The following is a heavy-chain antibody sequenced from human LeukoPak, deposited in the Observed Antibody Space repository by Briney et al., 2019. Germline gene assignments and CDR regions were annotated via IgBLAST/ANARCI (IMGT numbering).Heavy chain of an antibody. CDR1: GYTFTSYG. CDR3: ARDNSVEDTAWWFDP. Sequence: SVKVSCKASGYTFTSYGISWVRQAPGQGLEWMGGIIPIFGTANYAQKFQGRVTMTRDMSTSTDYMELSSLRSEDTAVYYCARDNSVEDTAWWFDPWGQGTLVTVSS. D-gene: IGHD4-23*01. J-gene: IGHJ5*02. CDR2: IIPIFGTA. V-gene: IGHV1-69*05.